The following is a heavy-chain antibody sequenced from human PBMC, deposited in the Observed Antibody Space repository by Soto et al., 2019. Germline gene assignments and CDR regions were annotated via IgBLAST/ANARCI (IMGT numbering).Heavy chain of an antibody. CDR2: INPSGGST. Sequence: ASVKVSCKASGYTFTSYYMHWVRQAPGQGLEWMGIINPSGGSTSYAQKFQGRVTMTRDTSTSTVYMELSSLRSEDTAVYYCARGGGGDIVVVPAAMGYYYGMDVWGQRTTVTVSS. V-gene: IGHV1-46*01. J-gene: IGHJ6*02. CDR1: GYTFTSYY. D-gene: IGHD2-2*01. CDR3: ARGGGGDIVVVPAAMGYYYGMDV.